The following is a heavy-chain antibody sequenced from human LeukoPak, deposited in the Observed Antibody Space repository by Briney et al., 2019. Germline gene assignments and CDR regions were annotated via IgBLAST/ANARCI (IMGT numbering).Heavy chain of an antibody. CDR2: IKQDGSEK. CDR1: GFTFSSYW. V-gene: IGHV3-7*01. D-gene: IGHD3-9*01. CDR3: ARENDILTGGWFDP. Sequence: GGSLRLSCAASGFTFSSYWMSWVRQAPGKGLEWVANIKQDGSEKYYVDSVKGRFTISRDNAKNSLYPQMNSLRAEDTAVYYCARENDILTGGWFDPWGQGTLVTVSS. J-gene: IGHJ5*02.